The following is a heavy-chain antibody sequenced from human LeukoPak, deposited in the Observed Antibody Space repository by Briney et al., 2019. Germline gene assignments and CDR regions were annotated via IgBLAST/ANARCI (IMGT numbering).Heavy chain of an antibody. V-gene: IGHV4-39*01. Sequence: PSETLSLTCTVSGCSISSSSYCWGWIRQPPGKGLEWIGSIYYSGSTYYNPSLKSLVTISVDTSKNQFSLKLSSVTAADTAVYYCARLFIYGDYFDYWGQGTLVTVSS. D-gene: IGHD4-17*01. CDR2: IYYSGST. CDR1: GCSISSSSYC. CDR3: ARLFIYGDYFDY. J-gene: IGHJ4*02.